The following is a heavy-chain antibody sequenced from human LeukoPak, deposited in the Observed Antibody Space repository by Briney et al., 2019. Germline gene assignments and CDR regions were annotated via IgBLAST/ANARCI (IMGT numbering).Heavy chain of an antibody. CDR3: ARVGEGRYYQYYYMDV. Sequence: PGGSLRLSCAASGFTLSGYAMHWVRQAPGKGLEYVSAISKNGGDTYYAYSVKGRFSISRDNSKNTLYLQMGSLRAEDMAVYYCARVGEGRYYQYYYMDVWGKGTTVTVSS. V-gene: IGHV3-64*01. J-gene: IGHJ6*03. CDR2: ISKNGGDT. CDR1: GFTLSGYA. D-gene: IGHD1-26*01.